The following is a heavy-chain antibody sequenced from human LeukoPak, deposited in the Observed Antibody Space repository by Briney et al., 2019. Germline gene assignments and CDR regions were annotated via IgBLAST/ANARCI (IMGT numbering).Heavy chain of an antibody. V-gene: IGHV3-23*01. J-gene: IGHJ4*02. Sequence: GGSLRLSCAASGFTFSDYAISWVRQAPGKRLEWVSAISGSGGSTYYADSVKGRFTISRDNSKNTLYLQLNSLRAEDTAVYYCAKRPATTYYFDYWGQGTLVTVSS. D-gene: IGHD5-24*01. CDR1: GFTFSDYA. CDR2: ISGSGGST. CDR3: AKRPATTYYFDY.